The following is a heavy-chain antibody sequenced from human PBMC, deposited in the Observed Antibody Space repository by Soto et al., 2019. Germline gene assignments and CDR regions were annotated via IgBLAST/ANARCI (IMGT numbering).Heavy chain of an antibody. CDR2: IHSTRSP. Sequence: SETLSLTFTVSGDSVSKYYWNWIRQHAGKGLEWILSIHSTRSPNYNPSLKSRVTMSVDTSKNQFSLKLNLTSVTAADTAVYYCARSQAYGDYDXLDTCGQGTLVTVXS. V-gene: IGHV4-4*07. D-gene: IGHD4-17*01. J-gene: IGHJ5*02. CDR3: ARSQAYGDYDXLDT. CDR1: GDSVSKYY.